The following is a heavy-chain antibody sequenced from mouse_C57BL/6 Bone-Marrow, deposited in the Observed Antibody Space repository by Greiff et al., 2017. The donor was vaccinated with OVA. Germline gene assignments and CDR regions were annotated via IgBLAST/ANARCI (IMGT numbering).Heavy chain of an antibody. CDR1: GYAFSSSW. J-gene: IGHJ1*03. CDR2: IYPGDGDT. CDR3: ARNDWYFDV. Sequence: VQLQQSGPELVKPGASVKISCKASGYAFSSSWMNWVKQRPGKGLEWIGRIYPGDGDTNYNGKFKGKATLTADKSSSTAYMQLSSLTSEDSAVYYCARNDWYFDVWGTGTTVTVSS. V-gene: IGHV1-82*01.